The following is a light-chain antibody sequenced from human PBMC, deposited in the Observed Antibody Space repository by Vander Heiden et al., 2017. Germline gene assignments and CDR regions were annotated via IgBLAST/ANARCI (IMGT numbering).Light chain of an antibody. V-gene: IGKV1-5*03. J-gene: IGKJ2*01. Sequence: DIQMTQSPSTLSASVGDRVTITCRASQSISSWLAWYQQKPGKAPKILIYKASNLKSGVPSRFSGSGSGTEFTLTISSLQPDDFAIYYCQQYNSHPYTFGQGTKLEIK. CDR3: QQYNSHPYT. CDR1: QSISSW. CDR2: KAS.